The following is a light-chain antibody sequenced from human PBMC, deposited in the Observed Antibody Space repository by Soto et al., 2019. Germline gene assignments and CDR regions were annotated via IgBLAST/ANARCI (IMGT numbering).Light chain of an antibody. J-gene: IGKJ5*01. V-gene: IGKV4-1*01. CDR1: QSVFDSSDNKNY. CDR2: WAS. Sequence: DIVMTQSPAYLAVSLGERATINCRSSQSVFDSSDNKNYLAWYQQKPGQPPKLLIYWASTRESGVPDRFSGSGSGTGFTLTISSLQTEDVAVYYCQQYFTTPITFGQGTRLEIK. CDR3: QQYFTTPIT.